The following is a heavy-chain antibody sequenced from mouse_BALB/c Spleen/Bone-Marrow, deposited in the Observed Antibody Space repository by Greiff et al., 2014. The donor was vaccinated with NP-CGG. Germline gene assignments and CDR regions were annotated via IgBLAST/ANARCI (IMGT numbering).Heavy chain of an antibody. D-gene: IGHD3-2*01. V-gene: IGHV3-8*02. CDR2: ISYSGST. CDR1: GDSITSGY. Sequence: VQLKESGPSLVKPSQTLSLTCSVTGDSITSGYWNWIRKFPGNKLEYMGYISYSGSTYYNPSLKSRISITRDTSKNQYYLQLNSVTTEDTATYYCARRRLGLQYYFDYWGQGTTLTVSS. J-gene: IGHJ2*01. CDR3: ARRRLGLQYYFDY.